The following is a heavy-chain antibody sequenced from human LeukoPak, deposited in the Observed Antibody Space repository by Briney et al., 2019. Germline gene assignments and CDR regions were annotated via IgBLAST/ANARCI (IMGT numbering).Heavy chain of an antibody. CDR3: ARHVTPLWLLKSFNWFDP. V-gene: IGHV4-4*07. CDR2: IYTSGST. Sequence: PSETLSLTCTVSGGSISSYYWIWIRQPAGKGLEWIGRIYTSGSTKYNPSLKNRFTISVDTSKHQFSLHVNSVTASHTPVYNFARHVTPLWLLKSFNWFDPWGQGTLVTVSS. J-gene: IGHJ5*02. CDR1: GGSISSYY. D-gene: IGHD2-21*01.